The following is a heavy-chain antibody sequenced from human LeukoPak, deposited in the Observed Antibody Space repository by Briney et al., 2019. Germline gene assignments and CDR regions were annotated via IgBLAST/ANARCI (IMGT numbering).Heavy chain of an antibody. CDR2: SYHGGST. D-gene: IGHD3-10*01. CDR3: ARGYYGSGGVYFDY. J-gene: IGHJ4*02. Sequence: PSQTLSLTCDVSGDSMSSSRFSWSWIRQTPGKGLEWIGYSYHGGSTHYNPSLKSRVTISVDRSKKQFSLKLSSVTAEDTAVYYCARGYYGSGGVYFDYWGQGTLVTVSS. CDR1: GDSMSSSRFS. V-gene: IGHV4-30-2*01.